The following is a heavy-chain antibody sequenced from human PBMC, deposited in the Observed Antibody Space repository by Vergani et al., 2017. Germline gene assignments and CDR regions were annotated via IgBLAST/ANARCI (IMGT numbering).Heavy chain of an antibody. CDR3: ARQGGGDYEVYYYGMDV. CDR1: GYSFTSYW. Sequence: EVQLVPSGAEVKKPGESLKISCKGSGYSFTSYWIGWVRPLPGKGLEWMGIIYPGDSDTRYSPSFQGQVTISADKSISTAYLQWSSLKASDTAMYYCARQGGGDYEVYYYGMDVWGQGTTVTVSS. J-gene: IGHJ6*02. V-gene: IGHV5-51*01. CDR2: IYPGDSDT. D-gene: IGHD4-17*01.